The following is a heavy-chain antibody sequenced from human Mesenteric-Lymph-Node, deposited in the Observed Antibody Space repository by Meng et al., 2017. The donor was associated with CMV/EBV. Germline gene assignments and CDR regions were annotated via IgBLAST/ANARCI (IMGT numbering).Heavy chain of an antibody. D-gene: IGHD6-13*01. V-gene: IGHV1-69*02. CDR3: AGGIAAAGSRWFDP. CDR1: GGTFRSYT. Sequence: QVQLVQSGAEVKKPGSSVKVSCTASGGTFRSYTISWVRQAPGQGLEWMGRIIPTLGIANYAQKFQGRVTITADKSTSTAYMELSSLRSEDTAVYYCAGGIAAAGSRWFDPWGQGTLVTVSS. J-gene: IGHJ5*02. CDR2: IIPTLGIA.